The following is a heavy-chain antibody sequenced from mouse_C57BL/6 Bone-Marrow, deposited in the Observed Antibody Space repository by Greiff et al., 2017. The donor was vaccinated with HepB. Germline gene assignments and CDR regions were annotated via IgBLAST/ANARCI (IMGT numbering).Heavy chain of an antibody. Sequence: VKLQESGPELVKPGASVKISCKASGYAFSSSWMNWVKQRPGKGLEWIGRIYPGDGDTNYNGKFKGKATLTADKSSSTAYMQLSSLTSEDSAVYFCARYDGYYPWYFDVWGTGTTVTVSS. V-gene: IGHV1-82*01. J-gene: IGHJ1*03. CDR3: ARYDGYYPWYFDV. CDR1: GYAFSSSW. D-gene: IGHD2-3*01. CDR2: IYPGDGDT.